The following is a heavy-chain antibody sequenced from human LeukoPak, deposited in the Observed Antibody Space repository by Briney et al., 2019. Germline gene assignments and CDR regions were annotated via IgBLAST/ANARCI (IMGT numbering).Heavy chain of an antibody. CDR2: ISSSSSNI. J-gene: IGHJ4*02. CDR1: GFTLSSHW. Sequence: GGTLRLSCAASGFTLSSHWMGWVRQAPGKGLEWVSSISSSSSNIYYADSVKGRFTISRDNAKNSLYLQMNSLRAEDTAVYYCARGQAVWFGELSGWAIDSWGQGTLVTVSS. CDR3: ARGQAVWFGELSGWAIDS. V-gene: IGHV3-21*01. D-gene: IGHD3-10*01.